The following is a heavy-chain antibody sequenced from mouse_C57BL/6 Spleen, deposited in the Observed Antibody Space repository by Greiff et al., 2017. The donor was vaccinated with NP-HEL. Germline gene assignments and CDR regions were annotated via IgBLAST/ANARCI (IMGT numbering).Heavy chain of an antibody. CDR2: ISYDGSN. Sequence: DVKLVESGPGLVKPSQSLSLTCSVTGYSITSGYYWNWIRQFPGNKLEWMGYISYDGSNNYNPSLKNRISITRDTSKNQFFLKLNSVTTEDTATYYCARGGYDYGYFDVWGTGTTVTVSS. CDR1: GYSITSGYY. CDR3: ARGGYDYGYFDV. V-gene: IGHV3-6*01. D-gene: IGHD2-3*01. J-gene: IGHJ1*03.